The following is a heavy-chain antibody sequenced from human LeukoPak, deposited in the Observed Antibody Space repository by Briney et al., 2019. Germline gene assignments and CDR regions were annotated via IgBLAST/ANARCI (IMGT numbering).Heavy chain of an antibody. J-gene: IGHJ4*02. CDR2: IYSNGDT. CDR3: ARGGAPNLADY. D-gene: IGHD4/OR15-4a*01. V-gene: IGHV3-53*01. CDR1: GFIVNNIF. Sequence: GGSLRLSCAASGFIVNNIFMSWVRQAPGKRLEWVSIIYSNGDTYYADSLRGRFTISRDNSKNTLYLQVNSLRAEDTAVYYCARGGAPNLADYWGPGTLVAVSS.